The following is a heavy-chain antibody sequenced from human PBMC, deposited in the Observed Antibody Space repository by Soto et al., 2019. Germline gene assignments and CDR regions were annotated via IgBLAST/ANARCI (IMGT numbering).Heavy chain of an antibody. Sequence: SQTLSLTCAISEDGVSSSSAASNWIRQSPSRGLEWLGRTYYRSKWYNDYAVSVKSRITINPDTSKNQFSLQLNSVTPEDTAVYYCARDIYPLWNQTEPLDYWGQGTLVTVTS. CDR2: TYYRSKWYN. J-gene: IGHJ4*02. CDR1: EDGVSSSSAA. CDR3: ARDIYPLWNQTEPLDY. V-gene: IGHV6-1*01. D-gene: IGHD1-1*01.